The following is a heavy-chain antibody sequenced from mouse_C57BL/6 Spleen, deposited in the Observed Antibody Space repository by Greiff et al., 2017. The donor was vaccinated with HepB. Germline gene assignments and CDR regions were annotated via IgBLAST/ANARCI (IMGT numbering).Heavy chain of an antibody. CDR2: IYPGSGST. V-gene: IGHV1-55*01. Sequence: QVQLQQPGAELVKPGASVKMSCKASGYTFTSYWITWVKQRPGQGLEWIGDIYPGSGSTNYNEKFKSKATLTVDTSSSTAYMQLSSLTSEDSAVYYGARSDYYGSSSDYWGQGTTLTVAS. J-gene: IGHJ2*01. CDR3: ARSDYYGSSSDY. D-gene: IGHD1-1*01. CDR1: GYTFTSYW.